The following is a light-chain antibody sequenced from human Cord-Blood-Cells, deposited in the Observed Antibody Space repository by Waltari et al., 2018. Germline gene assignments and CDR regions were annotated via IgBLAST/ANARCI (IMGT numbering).Light chain of an antibody. J-gene: IGKJ2*03. CDR3: QQSYSIPFR. V-gene: IGKV1-39*01. CDR2: AAS. Sequence: DIQMTQSPSSLSASVGERVTITCRASQSISSSLNWYQQKPRKAPKPLIYAASSLQSGVPSRFSGSGSGTDFNLTNSSLEPEDFSTYYFQQSYSIPFRFGQGTKLEIK. CDR1: QSISSS.